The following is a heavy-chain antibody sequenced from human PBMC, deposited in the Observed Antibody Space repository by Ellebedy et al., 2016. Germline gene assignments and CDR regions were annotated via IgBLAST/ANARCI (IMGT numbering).Heavy chain of an antibody. J-gene: IGHJ5*02. CDR3: TRGFSIAVAGNWFDP. Sequence: ASVKVSCKASGYIFTGYYMHWVRQAPGQGLEWMGWINPSSGGTNYAQKFQGRVTLTRDTSINTAYMELSSLRSDDTAVYYCTRGFSIAVAGNWFDPWGQGTLVTVSS. CDR2: INPSSGGT. D-gene: IGHD6-19*01. V-gene: IGHV1-2*02. CDR1: GYIFTGYY.